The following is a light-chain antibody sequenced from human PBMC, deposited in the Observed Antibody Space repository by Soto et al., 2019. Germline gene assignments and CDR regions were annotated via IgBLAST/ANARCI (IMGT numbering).Light chain of an antibody. CDR2: EVT. Sequence: QSALTQAASVSGSPGQSITISCTGTSSDVGSHNLVSWYQQHPGQAPKLMIYEVTKRPLGVSTRFSASKSGNTASPTISGLQAEDEADYYCCSYGGSRAVFGGGTQLTVL. CDR1: SSDVGSHNL. J-gene: IGLJ7*01. CDR3: CSYGGSRAV. V-gene: IGLV2-23*02.